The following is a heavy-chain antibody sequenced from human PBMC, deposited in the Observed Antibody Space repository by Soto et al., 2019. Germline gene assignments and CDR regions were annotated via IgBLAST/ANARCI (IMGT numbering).Heavy chain of an antibody. J-gene: IGHJ4*02. D-gene: IGHD3-22*01. V-gene: IGHV4-39*02. CDR3: ARDRGDYYDSSGFPYS. Sequence: PSETLSLTCNVSGRSISGSTYHWGWIRQPPGKGLVWIGSIYYSGDSYYNPSLKSRVALSVDTSKNQFSLRLNSVTVADTAVYYCARDRGDYYDSSGFPYSWGQGTLVTVSS. CDR1: GRSISGSTYH. CDR2: IYYSGDS.